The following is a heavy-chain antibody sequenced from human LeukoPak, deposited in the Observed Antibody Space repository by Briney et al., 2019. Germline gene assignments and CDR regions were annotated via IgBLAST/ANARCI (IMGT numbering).Heavy chain of an antibody. CDR3: ARRAVYSSSWYPPWFDP. CDR2: ISAYNGNT. D-gene: IGHD6-13*01. CDR1: GYTFTSYG. V-gene: IGHV1-18*01. J-gene: IGHJ5*02. Sequence: ASVKVSCKASGYTFTSYGISWVRQAPGQGLEWMGWISAYNGNTNYAQKFQGRVTITRNTSISTAYMELSSLRSEDTAVYYCARRAVYSSSWYPPWFDPWGQGTLVTVSS.